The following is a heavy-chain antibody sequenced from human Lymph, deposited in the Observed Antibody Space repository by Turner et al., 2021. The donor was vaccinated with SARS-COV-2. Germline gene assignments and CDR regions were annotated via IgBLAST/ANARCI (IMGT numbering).Heavy chain of an antibody. Sequence: QVQLVQPGAEVKKPGSSVKVSCKASGGTFSSYAISWVRQAPGQGLEWMGGIIPMLDIANDAQKFQGRVTITADKSTSTAYMELSSLRSEDTAVYYCAGDVTGPLGYWGQGTLVTVSS. D-gene: IGHD1-20*01. J-gene: IGHJ4*02. CDR3: AGDVTGPLGY. CDR2: IIPMLDIA. V-gene: IGHV1-69*10. CDR1: GGTFSSYA.